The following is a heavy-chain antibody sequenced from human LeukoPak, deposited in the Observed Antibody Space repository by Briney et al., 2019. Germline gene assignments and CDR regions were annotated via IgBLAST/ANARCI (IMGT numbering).Heavy chain of an antibody. Sequence: SETLSLTCTVSGGSISSGGYYWSWIRQHPGKGLEWIGYIYYSGSTYYNPSLKSRVTISVDTSKNQFSLKLSSVTAADTAVYYCARRRGLWYSGTNGVFDYWGQGTLVTVSS. V-gene: IGHV4-31*03. D-gene: IGHD2-8*01. CDR3: ARRRGLWYSGTNGVFDY. CDR1: GGSISSGGYY. J-gene: IGHJ4*02. CDR2: IYYSGST.